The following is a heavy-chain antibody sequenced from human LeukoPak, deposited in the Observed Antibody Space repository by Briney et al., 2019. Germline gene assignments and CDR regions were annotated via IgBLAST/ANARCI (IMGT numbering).Heavy chain of an antibody. J-gene: IGHJ4*02. CDR3: VRQFAS. CDR2: VSGSGSTV. V-gene: IGHV3-48*01. CDR1: GFTFGDHI. Sequence: GGSLRLSCAASGFTFGDHIMNWVRQLPGKRLEWVAYVSGSGSTVYYADSVKGRFTVSRDNGKSSLYLQMNSLRVEDTALYYCVRQFASWGQGTLVTVSS.